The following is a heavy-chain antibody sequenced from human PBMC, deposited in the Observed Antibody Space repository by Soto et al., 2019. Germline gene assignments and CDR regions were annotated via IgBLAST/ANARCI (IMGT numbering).Heavy chain of an antibody. CDR2: XXWXXXX. CDR1: GFSLXTXGVA. Sequence: SVPTLVNPTQTLTLTCSFSGFSLXTXGVAVGWIRXXPGXALEXXALXXWXXXXXXXXXXKXXXAITKDTSXNQVVLTMTNIDPXDTGTYYCARRLVDELLGNHFGPWGQ. D-gene: IGHD1-26*01. CDR3: ARRLVDELLGNHFGP. V-gene: IGHV2-5*02. J-gene: IGHJ5*02.